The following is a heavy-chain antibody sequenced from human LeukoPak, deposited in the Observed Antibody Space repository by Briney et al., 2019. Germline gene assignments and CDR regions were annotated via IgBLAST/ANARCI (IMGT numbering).Heavy chain of an antibody. CDR1: GFTFSSYG. CDR2: ISYDGSNK. V-gene: IGHV3-30*18. D-gene: IGHD1-26*01. Sequence: AGGSLRLSCAASGFTFSSYGMHWVRQAPGKGLEWVAVISYDGSNKYYADSVKGRFTISRDNSKNTLYLQMNSLRAEDTAVYYCAKDQGSSGSYSMMYDYWGQGTLVTVSS. J-gene: IGHJ4*02. CDR3: AKDQGSSGSYSMMYDY.